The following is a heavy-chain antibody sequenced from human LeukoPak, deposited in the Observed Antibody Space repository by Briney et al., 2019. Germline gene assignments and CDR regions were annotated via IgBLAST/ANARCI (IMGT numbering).Heavy chain of an antibody. D-gene: IGHD5-18*01. CDR1: GGTFSSYA. Sequence: SVKVSCKASGGTFSSYAISWVRQAPGQGLEWMGRIIPIFGTANYAQKFQGRVTITTDESMSTAYMELSSLRSEDTAVYYCAGDRGRGYSYGYDLDYWGQGTLVTVSS. CDR2: IIPIFGTA. V-gene: IGHV1-69*05. CDR3: AGDRGRGYSYGYDLDY. J-gene: IGHJ4*02.